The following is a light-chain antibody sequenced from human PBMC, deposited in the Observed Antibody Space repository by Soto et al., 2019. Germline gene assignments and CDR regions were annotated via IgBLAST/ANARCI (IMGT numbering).Light chain of an antibody. Sequence: DIQMTQSPSTLSASVGDRVAITCRSIQSISSWLAWYQQKPGKAPNLLIYDASSLESGVPSRFSGSGSGTAFTLTISSLQPDDFATYYCQKYNSYSRKFGQGTKVDIK. CDR1: QSISSW. CDR3: QKYNSYSRK. V-gene: IGKV1-5*01. CDR2: DAS. J-gene: IGKJ1*01.